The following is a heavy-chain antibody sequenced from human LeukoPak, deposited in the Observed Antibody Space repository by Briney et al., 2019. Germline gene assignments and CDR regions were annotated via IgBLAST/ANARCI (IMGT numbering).Heavy chain of an antibody. CDR2: IYYSGST. J-gene: IGHJ4*02. CDR1: GGSISSYY. V-gene: IGHV4-59*01. CDR3: ARSRDGYSYGYTLGY. D-gene: IGHD5-18*01. Sequence: SETLSLTCTVSGGSISSYYWSWIRQPPGKGLEWIGYIYYSGSTNYNPSLKSRVTISVDTSKNQFSLKLSSVTAADTAVYYCARSRDGYSYGYTLGYWGQGTLVTVSS.